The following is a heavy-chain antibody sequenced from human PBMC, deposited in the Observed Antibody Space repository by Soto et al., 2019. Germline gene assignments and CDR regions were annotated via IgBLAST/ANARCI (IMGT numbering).Heavy chain of an antibody. CDR3: AKDHPGRNWKSVLSTFDY. V-gene: IGHV3-23*01. J-gene: IGHJ4*02. CDR1: GFTFSSYA. D-gene: IGHD1-20*01. Sequence: PGGSLRLSCAASGFTFSSYAMSWVRQAPGKGLEWVSAISGSGGSTYYADSVKGRFTISRDNSKNTLYLQMNSLRAEDTAVYYCAKDHPGRNWKSVLSTFDYWGQGTLVTVSS. CDR2: ISGSGGST.